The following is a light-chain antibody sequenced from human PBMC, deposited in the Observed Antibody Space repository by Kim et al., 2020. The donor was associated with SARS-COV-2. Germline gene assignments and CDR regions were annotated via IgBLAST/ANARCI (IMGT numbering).Light chain of an antibody. J-gene: IGLJ3*02. CDR2: LEGSGSY. V-gene: IGLV4-60*03. CDR3: ETWDSNTLV. CDR1: SGHSSYI. Sequence: SACASLGSSVKLTCTLSSGHSSYIIAWHQHQPGKAPRYLMKLEGSGSYDKGSGVPDRFSGSSSGADRHLTISNLQSEDEADYYCETWDSNTLVFGG.